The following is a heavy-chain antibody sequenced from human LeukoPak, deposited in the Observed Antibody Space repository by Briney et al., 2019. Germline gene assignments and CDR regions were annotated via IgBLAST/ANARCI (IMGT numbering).Heavy chain of an antibody. V-gene: IGHV3-21*01. Sequence: PGGSLRLTCAASALSFSSYNMNWVRQTPVKGLEWVSSITSSSTYTFYADSVKGRFTISRDNARNSLYLQMNSLRAEDTAVYYCARDYGGSSPFDYWGQGTLVTVSS. J-gene: IGHJ4*02. CDR2: ITSSSTYT. CDR1: ALSFSSYN. CDR3: ARDYGGSSPFDY. D-gene: IGHD4-23*01.